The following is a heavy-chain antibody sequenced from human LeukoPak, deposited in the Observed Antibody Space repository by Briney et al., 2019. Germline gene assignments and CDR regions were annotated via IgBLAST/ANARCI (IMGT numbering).Heavy chain of an antibody. J-gene: IGHJ4*02. CDR3: ATDLVYCSSTRCQIYFNY. D-gene: IGHD2-2*01. CDR1: GFTFSSYA. V-gene: IGHV3-23*01. CDR2: IASSGAGGGIT. Sequence: PGGSLRLSCAASGFTFSSYALSWVRQLPGKGLEWVSAIASSGAGGGITYYADSVKGRFTISRDNSKNTLYLQMNTLRAEDTAIYYCATDLVYCSSTRCQIYFNYWGQGTLVAVSS.